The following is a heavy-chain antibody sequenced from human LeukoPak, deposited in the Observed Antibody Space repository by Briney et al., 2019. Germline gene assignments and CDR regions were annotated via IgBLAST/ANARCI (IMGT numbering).Heavy chain of an antibody. CDR1: GFSFSSYS. Sequence: GGSLRLSCAASGFSFSSYSMNWVRQAPGKGLDWVAYIGSSSSTIYYADSVKGRFTISRDNAKDSLFLQMNSLRDEDAAVYFCARANSRMVRGVITYFDSWGQGTLVTVSS. CDR3: ARANSRMVRGVITYFDS. J-gene: IGHJ4*02. V-gene: IGHV3-48*02. CDR2: IGSSSSTI. D-gene: IGHD3-10*01.